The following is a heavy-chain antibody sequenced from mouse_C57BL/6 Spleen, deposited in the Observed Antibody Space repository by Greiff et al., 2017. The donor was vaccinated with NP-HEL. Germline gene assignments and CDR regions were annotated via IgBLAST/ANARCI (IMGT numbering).Heavy chain of an antibody. CDR3: VRQGDYDALWYFDV. CDR1: GFSFNTYA. V-gene: IGHV10-1*01. Sequence: EVQRVESGGGLVQPKGSLKLSCAASGFSFNTYAMNWVRQAPGKGLEWVARIRSKSNNYATYYADSVKDRFPISRDDSESMLYLQMNNLKTEDTAMYYCVRQGDYDALWYFDVWGTGTTVTVSS. CDR2: IRSKSNNYAT. J-gene: IGHJ1*03. D-gene: IGHD2-4*01.